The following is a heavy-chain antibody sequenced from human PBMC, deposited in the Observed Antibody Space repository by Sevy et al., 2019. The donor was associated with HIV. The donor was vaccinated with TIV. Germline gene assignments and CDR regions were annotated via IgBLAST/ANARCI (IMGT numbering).Heavy chain of an antibody. V-gene: IGHV3-43D*04. CDR1: GSTFDVYA. CDR3: AKDITSTGMAVASGMDV. Sequence: GGSLRLSCAASGSTFDVYAMHWVRQAPGKGLEWLSLISWDGRSTFYADSLKGRFTISRDNSKNSLYLQMSSLRAGDTALYYCAKDITSTGMAVASGMDVWGKGTTVTVSS. CDR2: ISWDGRST. D-gene: IGHD6-19*01. J-gene: IGHJ6*04.